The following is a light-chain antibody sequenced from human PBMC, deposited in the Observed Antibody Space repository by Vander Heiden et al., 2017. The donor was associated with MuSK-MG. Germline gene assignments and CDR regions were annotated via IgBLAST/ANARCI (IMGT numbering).Light chain of an antibody. J-gene: IGKJ2*01. Sequence: DIVMTQSPLSLPVTPGEPASISCRSSQSLLHSNGYNYLDWYLQKPGQSPQLLIYLGSNRASGVPDRFSGSGSGTDFTLKISRVEAEDVGVYYCRQALQTPYTFGQWTNLEIK. V-gene: IGKV2-28*01. CDR2: LGS. CDR1: QSLLHSNGYNY. CDR3: RQALQTPYT.